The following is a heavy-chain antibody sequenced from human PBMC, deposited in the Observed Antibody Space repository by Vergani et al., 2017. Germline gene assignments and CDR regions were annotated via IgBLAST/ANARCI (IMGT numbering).Heavy chain of an antibody. CDR2: ISAYNGNT. J-gene: IGHJ4*02. V-gene: IGHV1-18*01. CDR3: ARESSYYDFWSGYYYFDY. D-gene: IGHD3-3*01. Sequence: QVQLVQSGAEVKTPGASVKVSCKASGYTFTSYGISWVRQAPGQGLEWMGWISAYNGNTNYAQKLQGRVTMTTDTSTSTAYMELRSLRSDDTAVYYCARESSYYDFWSGYYYFDYWGQGTLVTVSS. CDR1: GYTFTSYG.